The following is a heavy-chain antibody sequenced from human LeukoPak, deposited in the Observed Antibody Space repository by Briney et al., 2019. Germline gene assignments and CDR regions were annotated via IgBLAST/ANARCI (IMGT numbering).Heavy chain of an antibody. CDR3: AREGYSSGSRTGIDY. Sequence: GGSLRLSCAASGFSVSTNFMNWVRQAPGRGLEWVSVMYSGGTTSYADSVKGRFTISRDNSKNTVSLQMNSLRIDDTAVYYCAREGYSSGSRTGIDYWGQGTLVTVSS. D-gene: IGHD5-18*01. CDR2: MYSGGTT. CDR1: GFSVSTNF. J-gene: IGHJ4*02. V-gene: IGHV3-53*05.